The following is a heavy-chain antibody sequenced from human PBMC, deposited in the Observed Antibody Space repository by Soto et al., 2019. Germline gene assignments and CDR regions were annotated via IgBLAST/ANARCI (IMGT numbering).Heavy chain of an antibody. CDR1: GGTFSSYA. CDR3: AGEPVYGSGGPETRAYGSGMDV. J-gene: IGHJ6*02. V-gene: IGHV1-69*06. D-gene: IGHD3-10*01. CDR2: IIPIFGTA. Sequence: QVQLVQSGAEVKKPGSSVKVSCKASGGTFSSYAISWGRQAPGQGLEWMGGIIPIFGTADYSQKFQGRVKITAVKATSTAYMELSSLRSEDTVMYYCAGEPVYGSGGPETRAYGSGMDVWGQGTTVTVSS.